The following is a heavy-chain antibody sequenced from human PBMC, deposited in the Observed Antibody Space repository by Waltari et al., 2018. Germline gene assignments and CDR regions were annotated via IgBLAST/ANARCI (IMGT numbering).Heavy chain of an antibody. J-gene: IGHJ6*03. Sequence: QVQLQESGPGLVKPSETLSLTCTVSGGSISSYYWSWIRQPAGTGLAWIGRIYTSGSTNYNPSLKSRVTMSVDTSKNQFSLKLSSVTAADTAVYYCARDFGCSSTSCYKSYYYYYYMDVWGKGTTVTISS. D-gene: IGHD2-2*02. CDR2: IYTSGST. V-gene: IGHV4-4*07. CDR3: ARDFGCSSTSCYKSYYYYYYMDV. CDR1: GGSISSYY.